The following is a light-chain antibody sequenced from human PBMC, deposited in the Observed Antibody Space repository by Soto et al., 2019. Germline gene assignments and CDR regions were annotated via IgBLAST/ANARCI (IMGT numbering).Light chain of an antibody. J-gene: IGLJ2*01. V-gene: IGLV1-44*01. CDR1: NSNIGRND. Sequence: QSVLAQPPSASGTPGQRVTISCSGSNSNIGRNDVTWYQQVPGTAPQCLIYSNDQRPSGVPDRISGSRSGTSASLAISGLQSGDEAEYYSAAWDDTLRARVFGGGTKVTVL. CDR3: AAWDDTLRARV. CDR2: SND.